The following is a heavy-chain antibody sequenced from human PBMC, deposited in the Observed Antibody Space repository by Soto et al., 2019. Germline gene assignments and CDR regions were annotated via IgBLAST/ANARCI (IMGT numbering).Heavy chain of an antibody. V-gene: IGHV1-69*13. Sequence: SVKVSCKASGGTFSSYAISWVRQAPGQGLEWMGGIIPIFGTANYAQKFQGRVTITADESTSAAYMELSSLRSEDTAVYYCARGGAYYDFWRGPAYYYYFMDVWGKGTTVTVSS. CDR3: ARGGAYYDFWRGPAYYYYFMDV. J-gene: IGHJ6*03. CDR1: GGTFSSYA. D-gene: IGHD3-3*01. CDR2: IIPIFGTA.